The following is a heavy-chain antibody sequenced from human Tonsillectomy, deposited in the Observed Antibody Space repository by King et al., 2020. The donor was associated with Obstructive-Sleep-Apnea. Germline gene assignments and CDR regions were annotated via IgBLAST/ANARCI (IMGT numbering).Heavy chain of an antibody. D-gene: IGHD6-19*01. CDR2: INTNTGNP. J-gene: IGHJ4*02. CDR3: ARGAVAYELDY. CDR1: GYTFTSYG. Sequence: QLVQSGSELKKPGASVKVSCKASGYTFTSYGIHWVRQAPGQGLELMGWINTNTGNPTYAQGFTGRFVFSLDTSVSTAYVQISSLKAEDTAVYYCARGAVAYELDYWGQGTLVTVSS. V-gene: IGHV7-4-1*02.